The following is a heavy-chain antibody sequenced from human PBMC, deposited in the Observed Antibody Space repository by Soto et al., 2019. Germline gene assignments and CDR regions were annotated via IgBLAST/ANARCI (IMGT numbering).Heavy chain of an antibody. CDR2: IKSKTDGGTT. CDR1: GFTFSNAW. D-gene: IGHD6-19*01. J-gene: IGHJ6*02. CDR3: TTEQYSSGCMDV. V-gene: IGHV3-15*01. Sequence: GWSLRLSCAASGFTFSNAWMSWVRQAPGKGLEWVGRIKSKTDGGTTDYAAPVKGRFAISRDDSKNTLYLQMNSLKTEDTAVYYCTTEQYSSGCMDVWGQGTTVTVSS.